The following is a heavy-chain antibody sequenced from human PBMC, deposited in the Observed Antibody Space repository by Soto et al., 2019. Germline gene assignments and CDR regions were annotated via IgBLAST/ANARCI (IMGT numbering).Heavy chain of an antibody. CDR2: IYSSGST. CDR3: ARDGDGYNY. J-gene: IGHJ4*02. Sequence: QVQLQELGPGLVKPSETLSLTCTVSGGSVSSGSYYWSWIRQPPGKGLEWIGYIYSSGSTSYNPSLKSRVTISVDTSKNQFSLKLSSVAAADTAVYYCARDGDGYNYWGQGTLVTVSS. V-gene: IGHV4-61*01. CDR1: GGSVSSGSYY. D-gene: IGHD5-12*01.